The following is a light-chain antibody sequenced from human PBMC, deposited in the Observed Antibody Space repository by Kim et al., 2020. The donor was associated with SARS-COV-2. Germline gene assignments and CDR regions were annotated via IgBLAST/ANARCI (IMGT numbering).Light chain of an antibody. CDR2: WAS. CDR1: QSVLYSSNNKNY. V-gene: IGKV4-1*01. J-gene: IGKJ1*01. Sequence: TINCKSSQSVLYSSNNKNYLAWYQQKPGQPPKLLIYWASTRESGVPDRFSGSGSGTDFTLTISSLQAEDVAVYYCQQYYSTPPTFGQGTKVDIQ. CDR3: QQYYSTPPT.